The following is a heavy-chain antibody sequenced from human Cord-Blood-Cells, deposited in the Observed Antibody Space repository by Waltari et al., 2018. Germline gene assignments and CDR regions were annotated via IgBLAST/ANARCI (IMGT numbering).Heavy chain of an antibody. D-gene: IGHD3-22*01. CDR2: ISYNGSNK. CDR3: AREMNPITMIVGGMDV. Sequence: QVQLVESGGGVVQPGRSLRLSCAASGFTFSSYAMHWVRQAPGKGLEWGAVISYNGSNKYYADSVKGRFTISRDNSKNTLYLQMNSLRAEDTAVYYCAREMNPITMIVGGMDVWGQGTTVTVSS. CDR1: GFTFSSYA. V-gene: IGHV3-30*04. J-gene: IGHJ6*02.